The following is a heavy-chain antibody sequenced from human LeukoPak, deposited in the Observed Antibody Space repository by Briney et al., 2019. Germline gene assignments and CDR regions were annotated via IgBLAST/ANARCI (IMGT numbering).Heavy chain of an antibody. Sequence: PSETLSRTCTVSGVSISSYYWSWIRQPPGKGREWSVYIYYSGSTNYNPPLRSLVTTSVTTSKNHFSLKLSSGTAANTAYYYGAKINNDFWSGPDLNDAFDIWGQGQMVPVSS. V-gene: IGHV4-59*01. D-gene: IGHD3-3*01. CDR2: IYYSGST. CDR3: AKINNDFWSGPDLNDAFDI. CDR1: GVSISSYY. J-gene: IGHJ3*02.